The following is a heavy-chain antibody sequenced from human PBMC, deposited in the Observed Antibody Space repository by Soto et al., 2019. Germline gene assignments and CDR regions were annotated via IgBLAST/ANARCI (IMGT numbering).Heavy chain of an antibody. J-gene: IGHJ4*02. Sequence: QVQLVQSGAEEKKPGASVKLSCKASGYTFSSYSMHWVRQAPGQRLEWMGWINAGNGNTKYSQKFQGSGTITRDTSASTAYMDLSSLRSEDMAVYYCARDILFDYWGQGTLVTVSS. CDR1: GYTFSSYS. D-gene: IGHD2-15*01. CDR3: ARDILFDY. CDR2: INAGNGNT. V-gene: IGHV1-3*05.